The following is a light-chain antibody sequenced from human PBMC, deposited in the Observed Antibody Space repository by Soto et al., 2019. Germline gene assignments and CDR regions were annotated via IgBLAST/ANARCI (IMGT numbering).Light chain of an antibody. CDR1: QSVSSN. V-gene: IGKV3-15*01. J-gene: IGKJ1*01. Sequence: EILMTQSPATLSVSPGERATLSCRASQSVSSNLAWYQQKPGQAPRLLIYGASTRATGIPARFSGSGSGTEFTLTISSLQSEDFAVYYCQHYINWRRTFGQGTKVDIK. CDR3: QHYINWRRT. CDR2: GAS.